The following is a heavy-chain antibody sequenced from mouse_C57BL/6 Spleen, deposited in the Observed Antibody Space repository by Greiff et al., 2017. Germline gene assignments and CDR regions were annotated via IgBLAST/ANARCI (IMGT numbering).Heavy chain of an antibody. CDR1: GYTFTSYW. Sequence: QVQLQQSGAELVRPGSSVKLSCKASGYTFTSYWMHWVKQRPIQGLEWIGNIDPSDSETHYNQKIKDKDTLTVDKSSSTAYMQLSSLTSEDSAVYYCARSGGTAQFAYWGQGTLVTVSA. CDR3: ARSGGTAQFAY. J-gene: IGHJ3*01. CDR2: IDPSDSET. V-gene: IGHV1-52*01. D-gene: IGHD3-2*02.